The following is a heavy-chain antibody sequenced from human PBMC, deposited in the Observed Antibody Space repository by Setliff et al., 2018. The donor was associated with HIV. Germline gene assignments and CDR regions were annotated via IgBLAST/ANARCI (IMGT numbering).Heavy chain of an antibody. CDR1: TFSLSSYY. J-gene: IGHJ5*02. CDR2: TFYSGTT. D-gene: IGHD3-10*01. CDR3: ARHRRDYYGSGGYSA. V-gene: IGHV4-59*08. Sequence: SETLSLTCSVSTFSLSSYYRTWIRQTPGKGLEWIGYTFYSGTTSYNPSLKSRVTISVDTSKSQFSLKLSSVTAADTAVYYCARHRRDYYGSGGYSAWGQGTLVTVSS.